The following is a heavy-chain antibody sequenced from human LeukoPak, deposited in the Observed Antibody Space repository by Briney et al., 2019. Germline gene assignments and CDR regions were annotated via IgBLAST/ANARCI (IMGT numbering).Heavy chain of an antibody. CDR2: IYHSGST. Sequence: SETLSLTCTVSGYSISSGYYWGWIRQPPGKGLEWIGSIYHSGSTYYNPSLESRVTISVDTSKNQFSLKLSSVTAADTAVYYCARIGAAGTRYYFDYWSQGTLVTVSS. V-gene: IGHV4-38-2*02. CDR1: GYSISSGYY. CDR3: ARIGAAGTRYYFDY. D-gene: IGHD6-13*01. J-gene: IGHJ4*02.